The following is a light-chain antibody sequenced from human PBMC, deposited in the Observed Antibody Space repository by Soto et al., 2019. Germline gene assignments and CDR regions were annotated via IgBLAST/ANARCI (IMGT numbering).Light chain of an antibody. J-gene: IGLJ2*01. Sequence: QSALTQPASVSGSPGQSITISCTGTSSDVGSYNYVSWYQQHTGKATKLMIYEVSNRPSGGSNRFSGSKSGNTASLTISGLQAEDEADYYCSSYTSSSTLLFGGGNKLTVL. CDR1: SSDVGSYNY. CDR2: EVS. V-gene: IGLV2-14*01. CDR3: SSYTSSSTLL.